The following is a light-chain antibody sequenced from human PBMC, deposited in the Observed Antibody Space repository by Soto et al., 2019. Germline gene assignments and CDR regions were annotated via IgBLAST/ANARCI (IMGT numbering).Light chain of an antibody. J-gene: IGKJ2*01. CDR3: QQSYGSPPYT. CDR1: HSISTY. CDR2: AAS. V-gene: IGKV1-39*01. Sequence: DIQLTQSPSSLSASVGDRVTITCRASHSISTYLNWYQQKPGKAPKPLIYAASSLQSGVPSRFSGSGSGTDFTLTISSLQPEDFATYYCQQSYGSPPYTFGQGTKLEIK.